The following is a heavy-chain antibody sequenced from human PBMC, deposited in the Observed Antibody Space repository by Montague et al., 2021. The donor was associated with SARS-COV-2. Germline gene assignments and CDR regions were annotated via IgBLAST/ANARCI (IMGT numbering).Heavy chain of an antibody. Sequence: PALAKPTQTLTLTCTFSGFSLSTSGVGVGWIRQPPGKALEWLALIYWDDDKHYSPSLKSRLTITKDTSKNQVVLTMTNMDPVDTATYYCAHRRGLLLSDAFDIWGQGTMVTVSS. J-gene: IGHJ3*02. V-gene: IGHV2-5*02. D-gene: IGHD1-26*01. CDR2: IYWDDDK. CDR1: GFSLSTSGVG. CDR3: AHRRGLLLSDAFDI.